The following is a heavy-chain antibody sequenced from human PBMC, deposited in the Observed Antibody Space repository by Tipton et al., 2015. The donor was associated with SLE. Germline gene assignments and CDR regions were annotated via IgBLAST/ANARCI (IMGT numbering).Heavy chain of an antibody. CDR3: ARLHGYSYGLNWFDP. D-gene: IGHD5-18*01. CDR1: GGSVSSSSKY. CDR2: NYYTGTTT. V-gene: IGHV4-39*07. Sequence: TLSLTCTVSGGSVSSSSKYWAWIRQPPGKGLEWIGSNYYTGTTTYYNSFLKSRVTMSVDTSKNQFSLRLTSVIAAETAVYYCARLHGYSYGLNWFDPWGQGTLISVSS. J-gene: IGHJ5*02.